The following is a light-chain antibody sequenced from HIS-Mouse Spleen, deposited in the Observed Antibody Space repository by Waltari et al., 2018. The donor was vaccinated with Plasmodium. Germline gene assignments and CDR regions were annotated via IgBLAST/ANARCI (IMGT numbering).Light chain of an antibody. V-gene: IGLV3-10*01. J-gene: IGLJ3*02. CDR2: ADS. CDR3: YSTDSSGNHRV. CDR1: ALPNKS. Sequence: SYELTQPPSVSVSPGQTARITCSGDALPNKSAYWYQQKSGQAPVLVIYADSKRPSGIPERFAGSSSGTMATLTISGAQVEDEADYYWYSTDSSGNHRVFGGGTKLTVL.